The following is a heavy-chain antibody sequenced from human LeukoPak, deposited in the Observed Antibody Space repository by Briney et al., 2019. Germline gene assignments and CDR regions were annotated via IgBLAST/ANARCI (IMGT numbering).Heavy chain of an antibody. CDR2: INEDGNKK. J-gene: IGHJ4*02. CDR3: ARGCNTSSCYAY. V-gene: IGHV3-7*01. D-gene: IGHD2-2*01. Sequence: PGGSLRLSCIASGFTFRRYWMSWVRQAPGKGLEWVANINEDGNKKYYVDSVKGRVTISRDNAKNSLYLQMNSLRAEDTAVYYCARGCNTSSCYAYWGQGTLVTVSS. CDR1: GFTFRRYW.